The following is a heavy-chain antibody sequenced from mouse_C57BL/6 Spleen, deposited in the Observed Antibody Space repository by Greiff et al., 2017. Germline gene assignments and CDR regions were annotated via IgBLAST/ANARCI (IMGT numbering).Heavy chain of an antibody. CDR3: ARSDVLSPYYYAMDY. CDR1: GYTFTSYW. V-gene: IGHV1-64*01. CDR2: IHPNSGST. J-gene: IGHJ4*01. D-gene: IGHD1-1*01. Sequence: VQLQQPGAELVKPGASVKLSCKASGYTFTSYWMHWVKQRPGQGLEWIGMIHPNSGSTNYNEKFKSKATLTVDKSSSTAYMQLSSLTSEDSAVYDCARSDVLSPYYYAMDYWGQGTSVTVSS.